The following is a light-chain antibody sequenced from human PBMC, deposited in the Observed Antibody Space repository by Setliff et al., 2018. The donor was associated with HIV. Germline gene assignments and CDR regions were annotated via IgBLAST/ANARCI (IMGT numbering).Light chain of an antibody. Sequence: QSVLTQPASVSGSPGQSITISCTGTSSDVGSYNLVSWYQQHPGKAPKPIIYEVSKRPSGVSNRFSGSNSGNTASLTISGLQTEDEADYYCCSYAGSSTFVFGGGTKVTVL. CDR3: CSYAGSSTFV. CDR1: SSDVGSYNL. V-gene: IGLV2-23*02. J-gene: IGLJ2*01. CDR2: EVS.